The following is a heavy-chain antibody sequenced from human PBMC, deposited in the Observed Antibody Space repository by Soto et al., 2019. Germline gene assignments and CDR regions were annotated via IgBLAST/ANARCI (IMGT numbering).Heavy chain of an antibody. CDR2: IGSKANSYAT. D-gene: IGHD1-26*01. CDR3: RGTSSGSPDY. V-gene: IGHV3-73*01. CDR1: GFTFSGSA. J-gene: IGHJ4*02. Sequence: PGGSLRLSCAASGFTFSGSAMHWVRQASGKGLQWVGRIGSKANSYATAYAASVKGRFTISRDDSKNTAYLQMNSLKTEDTAVYYCRGTSSGSPDYWGRGTLVTV.